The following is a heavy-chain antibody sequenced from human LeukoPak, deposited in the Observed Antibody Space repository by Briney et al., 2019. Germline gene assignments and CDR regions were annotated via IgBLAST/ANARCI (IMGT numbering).Heavy chain of an antibody. CDR2: INPNSGST. CDR3: ARAATGWLQPDFDY. CDR1: GYTFTGYY. D-gene: IGHD6-19*01. J-gene: IGHJ4*02. V-gene: IGHV1-2*02. Sequence: ASVKVSCKASGYTFTGYYMHWVRQAPGQGLEWMGWINPNSGSTNYAQKFQGRVTMTRDTSISTAYMELSRLRSDDTAVYYCARAATGWLQPDFDYWGQGTLVTVSS.